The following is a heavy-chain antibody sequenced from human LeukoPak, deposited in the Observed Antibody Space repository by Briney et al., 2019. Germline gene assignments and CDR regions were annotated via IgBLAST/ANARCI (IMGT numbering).Heavy chain of an antibody. J-gene: IGHJ4*02. CDR3: TRGAGTGWRFDS. CDR1: GFTFSSYS. Sequence: GGSLRLSCAASGFTFSSYSMNWVRQAPGKGLEWVSSISSSSSYIYYSDSVKGRFTISRDNAKNSLYLQMNSLKADDTAVYYCTRGAGTGWRFDSWGQGTLVTVSS. D-gene: IGHD6-19*01. V-gene: IGHV3-21*01. CDR2: ISSSSSYI.